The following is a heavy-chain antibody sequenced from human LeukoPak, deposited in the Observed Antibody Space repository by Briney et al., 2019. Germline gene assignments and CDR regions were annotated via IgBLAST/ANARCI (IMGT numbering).Heavy chain of an antibody. CDR2: IKQDGSEK. CDR3: ARDPYGDAFYVGYFDH. J-gene: IGHJ4*02. V-gene: IGHV3-7*01. Sequence: GGSLRLSCEASGFTFNNYWMSWVRQAPGKGLEWVANIKQDGSEKNYVDSVKGRFTISKDNAKNSLYLHMNSLRAEDTAVYYCARDPYGDAFYVGYFDHWGQGTLVTVSS. CDR1: GFTFNNYW. D-gene: IGHD4-17*01.